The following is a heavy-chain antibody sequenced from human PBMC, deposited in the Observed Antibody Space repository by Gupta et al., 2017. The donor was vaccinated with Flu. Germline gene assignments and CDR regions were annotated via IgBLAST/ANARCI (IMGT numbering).Heavy chain of an antibody. CDR2: SDHSGST. D-gene: IGHD6-19*01. Sequence: QPPGKGLEWIGDSDHSGSTKYSPSLKSRVTISVDTSKNQFSLRLKSVTAADTAVYYCARRRIAVADMCPNWGQGTLVTVS. V-gene: IGHV4-34*01. J-gene: IGHJ4*02. CDR3: ARRRIAVADMCPN.